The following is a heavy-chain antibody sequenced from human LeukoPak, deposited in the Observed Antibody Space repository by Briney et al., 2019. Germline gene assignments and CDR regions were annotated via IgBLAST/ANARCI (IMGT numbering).Heavy chain of an antibody. D-gene: IGHD7-27*01. Sequence: SETLSLTCAVSGGSISSGSYSWSWIRQPPGKGLEWIGYIYPRGSTYYNPSLKSRLILSLDKSANQFSLNLSSVTAADTAVYYCARFSPRAMGNYLDFWGRGTLVTVSS. CDR3: ARFSPRAMGNYLDF. V-gene: IGHV4-30-2*01. CDR2: IYPRGST. CDR1: GGSISSGSYS. J-gene: IGHJ4*02.